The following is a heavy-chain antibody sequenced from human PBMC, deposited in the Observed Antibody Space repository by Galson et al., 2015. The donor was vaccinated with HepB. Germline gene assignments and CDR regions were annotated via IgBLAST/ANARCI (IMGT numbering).Heavy chain of an antibody. CDR2: ISGNGGDT. CDR1: GFSFSSYA. V-gene: IGHV3-23*01. J-gene: IGHJ6*02. CDR3: ARGDVWGPAAINYGLHV. Sequence: SLRLSCAASGFSFSSYAMTWVRQAPGKGLEWVSSISGNGGDTKYGGSVKGRFTIFRDKAKSTLYLQMNSLRAEDTAVYYCARGDVWGPAAINYGLHVWGQGTTVTVSS. D-gene: IGHD2-2*02.